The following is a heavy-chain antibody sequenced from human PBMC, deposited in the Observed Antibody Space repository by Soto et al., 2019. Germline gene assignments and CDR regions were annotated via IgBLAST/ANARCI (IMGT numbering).Heavy chain of an antibody. CDR3: AKDNGSRSWYRHFDY. D-gene: IGHD6-13*01. Sequence: EVQLVESGGGLVQPGRSLRLSCAASGFTFDDYAMHWVRQAPGKGLEWVSGISWNSGSIGYADSVKGRFTISRDNAKNSLYLQMNSLRAEDTALYYCAKDNGSRSWYRHFDYWGQGTLVTVSS. V-gene: IGHV3-9*01. CDR2: ISWNSGSI. CDR1: GFTFDDYA. J-gene: IGHJ4*02.